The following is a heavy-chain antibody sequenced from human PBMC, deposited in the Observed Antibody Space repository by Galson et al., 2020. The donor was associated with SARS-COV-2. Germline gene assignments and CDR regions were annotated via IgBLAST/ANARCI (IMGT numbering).Heavy chain of an antibody. J-gene: IGHJ6*02. CDR3: ARAVGATWGYYYGMDV. CDR2: ISSSSSTI. Sequence: GGSLRLSCAASGFTFSSYSMNWVRQAPGKGLEWVSYISSSSSTIYYADSVKGRFTISRDNAKNSLYLQMNSLRDEDTAVYYCARAVGATWGYYYGMDVWGQGTTVTVSS. V-gene: IGHV3-48*02. D-gene: IGHD1-26*01. CDR1: GFTFSSYS.